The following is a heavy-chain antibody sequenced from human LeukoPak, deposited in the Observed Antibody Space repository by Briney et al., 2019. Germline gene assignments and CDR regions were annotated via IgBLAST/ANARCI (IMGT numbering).Heavy chain of an antibody. Sequence: PGGSLRLSCAASGFTFSSYGMHWVRQAPGKGLEWVAFIRYDGSNKYYADSVKGRFTISRDNSKNTLYLQMNSLRAEDTAVYYCAKIPRTYDILTYWGQGTLVTVSS. CDR1: GFTFSSYG. V-gene: IGHV3-30*02. CDR3: AKIPRTYDILTY. CDR2: IRYDGSNK. J-gene: IGHJ4*02. D-gene: IGHD3-9*01.